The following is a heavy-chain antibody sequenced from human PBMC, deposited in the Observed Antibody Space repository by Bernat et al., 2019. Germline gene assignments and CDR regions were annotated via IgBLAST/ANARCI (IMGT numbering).Heavy chain of an antibody. CDR3: TTSGGGVLFY. CDR1: GFTFNTAW. D-gene: IGHD3-16*01. V-gene: IGHV3-15*01. J-gene: IGHJ4*02. CDR2: IKSKTDGGTT. Sequence: EVQLVESGGGLVKPGGSLTLSCAASGFTFNTAWMSWVRQAPGKGLEWVGRIKSKTDGGTTDYAAPVKGRFTISRDESKNTLYLQMNSLRTEDTAVYYCTTSGGGVLFYWGQGTLVTVSS.